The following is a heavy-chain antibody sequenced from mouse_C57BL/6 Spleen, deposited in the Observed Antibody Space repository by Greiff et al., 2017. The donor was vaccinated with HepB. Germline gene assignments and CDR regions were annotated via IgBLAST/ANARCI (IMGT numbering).Heavy chain of an antibody. Sequence: VQLQESGPELVKPGASVKISCKASGYSFTSYYIHWVKQRPGQGLEWIGWIYPGSGNTKYNEKFKGKATLTADTSSSTAYMQLSSLTSEDSAVYYCARYDSNYRTWFAYWGQGTLVTVSA. J-gene: IGHJ3*01. V-gene: IGHV1-66*01. CDR3: ARYDSNYRTWFAY. CDR1: GYSFTSYY. CDR2: IYPGSGNT. D-gene: IGHD2-5*01.